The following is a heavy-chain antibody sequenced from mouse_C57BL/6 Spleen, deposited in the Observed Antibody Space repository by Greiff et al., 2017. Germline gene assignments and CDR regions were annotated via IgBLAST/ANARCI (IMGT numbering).Heavy chain of an antibody. V-gene: IGHV1-15*01. CDR3: SNIAY. J-gene: IGHJ3*01. Sequence: QVHVKQSGAELVRPGASVTLSCKASGYTFTDYEMHWVKQTPVHGLEWIGAIDPETGGTAYNQKFKGKAILTADKSSSTAYMELRSLTSEDSAVYYCSNIAYWGQGTLVTVSA. CDR1: GYTFTDYE. CDR2: IDPETGGT.